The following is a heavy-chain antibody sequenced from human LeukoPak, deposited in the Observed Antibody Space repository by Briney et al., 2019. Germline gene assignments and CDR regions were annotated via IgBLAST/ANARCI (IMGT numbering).Heavy chain of an antibody. J-gene: IGHJ6*02. CDR3: ARDRAPSGYSSGWYIKDYYYYGMDV. V-gene: IGHV4-61*01. Sequence: SETLSLTCTVSGGSVSSGSDYWSSIRQPPGKGLEWIGYIYYSGSTNYNPSLKSRVTISVDTSKHQFSLKLSSVTAADTAVYYCARDRAPSGYSSGWYIKDYYYYGMDVWGQGTTVTVSS. CDR1: GGSVSSGSDY. D-gene: IGHD6-19*01. CDR2: IYYSGST.